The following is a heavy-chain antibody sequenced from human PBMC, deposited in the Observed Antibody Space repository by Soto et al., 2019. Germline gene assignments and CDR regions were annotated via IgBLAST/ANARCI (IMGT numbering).Heavy chain of an antibody. CDR3: AKSVGMDV. J-gene: IGHJ6*02. CDR1: GFTFISYA. CDR2: ISGSGGST. V-gene: IGHV3-23*01. Sequence: PWGSLRLSCAASGFTFISYAIICFRQAPGKGLEWVSAISGSGGSTYYADSVKGRFTISRDNSKNTLYLQMNSLRAEDTAVYYCAKSVGMDVWGQGTTVTVSS.